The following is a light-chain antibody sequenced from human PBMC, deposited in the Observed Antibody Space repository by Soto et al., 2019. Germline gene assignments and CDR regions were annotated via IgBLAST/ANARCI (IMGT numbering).Light chain of an antibody. V-gene: IGKV1-8*01. CDR1: QNVSSY. CDR3: QQYYKYPPWT. J-gene: IGKJ1*01. Sequence: AIRMTQSPSSFSASTGDRVTIACRASQNVSSYLAWYQQKPGKAPRLLIYAASTLQSGVPSRFSGSGSGTEFTLTISCLQSEDFATYYCQQYYKYPPWTFGPGTKVEIK. CDR2: AAS.